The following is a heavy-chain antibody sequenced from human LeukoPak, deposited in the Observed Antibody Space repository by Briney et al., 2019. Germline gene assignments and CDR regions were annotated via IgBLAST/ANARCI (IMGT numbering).Heavy chain of an antibody. CDR1: GGSFSGYY. CDR2: IYAGGGT. J-gene: IGHJ4*02. D-gene: IGHD3-9*01. V-gene: IGHV4-34*01. Sequence: SETLSLTCAVYGGSFSGYYWSWIRQPQPKGLELIGAIYAGGGTYYNPSLKSLVTMSVDSSKNQFSLKLSSVTAADTAVYYCAGYYDILTGLDYWGQGTLVTVSS. CDR3: AGYYDILTGLDY.